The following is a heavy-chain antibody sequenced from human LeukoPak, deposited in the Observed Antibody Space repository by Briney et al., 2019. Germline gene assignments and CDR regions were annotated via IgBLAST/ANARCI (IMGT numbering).Heavy chain of an antibody. V-gene: IGHV3-23*01. Sequence: GGSLRLSCAASGFISRDYPMSWVRQTPGKGLEWVSSISAGGGGIYYADSVKGRFTVSRDDSKNTLYLQMNSLRAEDTAVYYCAKAFTTGTPSDYWGQGTLVTVSS. J-gene: IGHJ4*02. CDR2: ISAGGGGI. CDR3: AKAFTTGTPSDY. CDR1: GFISRDYP. D-gene: IGHD1-1*01.